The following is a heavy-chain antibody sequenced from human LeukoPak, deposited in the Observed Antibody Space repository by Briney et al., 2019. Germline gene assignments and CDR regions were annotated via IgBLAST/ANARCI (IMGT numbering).Heavy chain of an antibody. CDR3: AKDRYDSSGYFFDY. D-gene: IGHD3-22*01. V-gene: IGHV3-9*01. CDR1: GFTFSSYA. CDR2: ISWNSGSI. J-gene: IGHJ4*02. Sequence: SLRLSCAASGFTFSSYAMSWVRQAPGKGLEWVSGISWNSGSIGYADSVKGRFTISRDNAKNSLYLQMNSLRAEDTALYYCAKDRYDSSGYFFDYWGQGTLVTVSS.